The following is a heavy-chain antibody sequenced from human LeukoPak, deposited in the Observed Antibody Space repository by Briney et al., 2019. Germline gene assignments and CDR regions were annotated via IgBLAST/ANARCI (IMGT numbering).Heavy chain of an antibody. CDR2: INPSGGST. Sequence: ASVKVSCKASGYTFTSYYMHWVRQAPGQGLEWMGIINPSGGSTSYAQKFQGRVTMTRNTSISTAYMELSSLRSEDTAVYYCARGVRFLEWLLFRWFDPWGQGTLVTVSS. CDR1: GYTFTSYY. D-gene: IGHD3-3*01. V-gene: IGHV1-46*01. J-gene: IGHJ5*02. CDR3: ARGVRFLEWLLFRWFDP.